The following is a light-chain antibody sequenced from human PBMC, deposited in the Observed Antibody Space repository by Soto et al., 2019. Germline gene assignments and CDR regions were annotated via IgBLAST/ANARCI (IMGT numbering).Light chain of an antibody. Sequence: ELVLTQSPGTLSLSPGERATLSCRASQTVSSNYLAWYQQKPGQAPSLLIYGASTRATGISDRFSGSRSGTDFTLTISRLEPADFALFFCHHYGTSHTFGQGTRLEIK. J-gene: IGKJ2*01. CDR3: HHYGTSHT. CDR1: QTVSSNY. V-gene: IGKV3-20*01. CDR2: GAS.